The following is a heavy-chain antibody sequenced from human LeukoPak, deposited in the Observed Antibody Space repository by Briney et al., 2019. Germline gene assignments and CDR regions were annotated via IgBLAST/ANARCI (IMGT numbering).Heavy chain of an antibody. J-gene: IGHJ3*01. CDR3: ARRFCSSVSCYDDDAFDV. D-gene: IGHD2-2*01. CDR2: ISGYNGKI. CDR1: GHTFVSYG. Sequence: GASVTVSCKASGHTFVSYGISWVRQPPGQGLEWMGWISGYNGKINYAQKFQGRVTMTTDTSTSTAYLELRSLTSEDTAVYYCARRFCSSVSCYDDDAFDVWGQGTLVTVSS. V-gene: IGHV1-18*01.